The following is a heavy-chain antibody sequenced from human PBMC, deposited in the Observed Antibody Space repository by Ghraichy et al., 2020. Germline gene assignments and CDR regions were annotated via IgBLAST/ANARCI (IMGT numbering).Heavy chain of an antibody. Sequence: ESLNISCSISGDSIKSYYWSWIRQSPGKGLEWIGYIHYSGSTDYNPSLRGRVDISVDTSKNQFSLNMNSLTAADTAVYYCARDHFGDYGNYFDFWGQGTLVTVSS. CDR1: GDSIKSYY. J-gene: IGHJ4*02. D-gene: IGHD4-17*01. V-gene: IGHV4-59*01. CDR3: ARDHFGDYGNYFDF. CDR2: IHYSGST.